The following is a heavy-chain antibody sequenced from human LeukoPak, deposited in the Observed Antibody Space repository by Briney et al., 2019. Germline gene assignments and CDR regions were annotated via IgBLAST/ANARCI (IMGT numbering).Heavy chain of an antibody. V-gene: IGHV3-30*02. CDR2: IQNDGSFT. CDR3: AKTSDQLLYSKFDF. Sequence: PGGSLRLSCATSGFTFSFYGMHWVRQAPGKGLEWVAFIQNDGSFTFYADSVQGRFGISRDNSKNTLFLQMNSLRADDTAVYYCAKTSDQLLYSKFDFWGQGTLVTVSS. J-gene: IGHJ4*02. CDR1: GFTFSFYG. D-gene: IGHD2-15*01.